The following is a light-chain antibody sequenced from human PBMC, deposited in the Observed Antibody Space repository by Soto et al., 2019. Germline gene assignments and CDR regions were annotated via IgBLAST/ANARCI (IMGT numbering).Light chain of an antibody. V-gene: IGKV3-20*01. CDR2: DAS. CDR3: QQYGTSPRVT. Sequence: EIVLTQSPGTLSLSPGKRATLSCRASQSVSSSYLAWYQKKPGQAPRLLIDDASRRATGIPDRFSGSGSGTDFTLTISRLEPEDYAVYYCQQYGTSPRVTFGQGTRLEIK. J-gene: IGKJ5*01. CDR1: QSVSSSY.